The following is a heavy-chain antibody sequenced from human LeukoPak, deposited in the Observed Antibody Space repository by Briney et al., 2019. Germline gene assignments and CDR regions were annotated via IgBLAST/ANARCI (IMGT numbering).Heavy chain of an antibody. V-gene: IGHV3-30*02. CDR1: GFTFSRHG. Sequence: GGSLRLSCAASGFTFSRHGVHWVRQAPGKGLEWVAFIGNDGSKEYYAESVKGRFTISRDNPKNTVYVQMNSLRAEDTALYYCAKDRRHSGYGIFDYWGQGTLVTVSS. CDR2: IGNDGSKE. D-gene: IGHD5-12*01. CDR3: AKDRRHSGYGIFDY. J-gene: IGHJ4*02.